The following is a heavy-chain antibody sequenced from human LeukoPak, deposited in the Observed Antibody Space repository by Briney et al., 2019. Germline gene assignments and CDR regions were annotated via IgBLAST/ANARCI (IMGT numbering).Heavy chain of an antibody. CDR1: GGSVMYHS. J-gene: IGHJ4*02. CDR2: INHTGNN. CDR3: TRWGSWPYDY. V-gene: IGHV4-34*01. D-gene: IGHD6-13*01. Sequence: SETLSLTCAVSGGSVMYHSWTWLRQTPGRGLEWIGEINHTGNNNYNPSLKSRVTISIDASKNQSSLKLTCATAADSAVYYCTRWGSWPYDYWGQGTLVTVSS.